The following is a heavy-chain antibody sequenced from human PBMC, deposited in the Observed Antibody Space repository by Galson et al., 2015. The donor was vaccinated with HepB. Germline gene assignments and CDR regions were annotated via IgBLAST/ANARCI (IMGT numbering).Heavy chain of an antibody. J-gene: IGHJ6*02. CDR1: GFTFADYA. CDR3: TRGHYYYFYDMDV. V-gene: IGHV3-49*04. Sequence: SLRLSCAASGFTFADYAMSWVRQAPGKGLEWVGFIRSKAFGGTTEYAESVKGRFTISRDESKSIAYLQMNSLNTEDTAVYYCTRGHYYYFYDMDVWGQGTTVTVSS. CDR2: IRSKAFGGTT.